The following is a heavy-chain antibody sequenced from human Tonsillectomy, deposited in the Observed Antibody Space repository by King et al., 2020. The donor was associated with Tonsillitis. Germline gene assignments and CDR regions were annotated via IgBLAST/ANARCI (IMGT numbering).Heavy chain of an antibody. CDR2: ISGSGGST. CDR3: AKGAPGIAVAGSGAFDY. V-gene: IGHV3-23*04. D-gene: IGHD6-19*01. J-gene: IGHJ4*02. Sequence: VQLVESGGDLVQPGGSLRLSCAASGFTFSSYAMSWVRQAPGKGLEWVSTISGSGGSTYYADSVKARFTISRDNSENTLYLQMNSLRAEDTAVYYCAKGAPGIAVAGSGAFDYWGQGTLVTVSS. CDR1: GFTFSSYA.